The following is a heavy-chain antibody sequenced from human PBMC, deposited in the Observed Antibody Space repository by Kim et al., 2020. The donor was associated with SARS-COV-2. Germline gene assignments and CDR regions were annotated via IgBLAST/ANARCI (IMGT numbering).Heavy chain of an antibody. Sequence: GGSLRLSCSASGFLVNSNYMTWVRQAPGKGLEWVSVMYAGGSAYYADSVKGRFNISRDLSRNMLSLEMNSLTVEDTGKYYCTKFDYWAQGTQVTVSS. CDR1: GFLVNSNY. V-gene: IGHV3-53*05. CDR2: MYAGGSA. CDR3: TKFDY. J-gene: IGHJ4*02.